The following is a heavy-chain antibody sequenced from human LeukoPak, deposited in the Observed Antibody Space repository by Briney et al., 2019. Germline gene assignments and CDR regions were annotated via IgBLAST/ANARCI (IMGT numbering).Heavy chain of an antibody. CDR2: INTNTGNP. J-gene: IGHJ3*02. Sequence: ASVKVSCKASGYTFTGYYMHWVRQAPGQGLEWMGWINTNTGNPTYAQGFTGRFVFSLDTSVSTAYLQISSLKAEDTAVYYCAAGSIVGATNAFDIWGQGTMVTVSS. V-gene: IGHV7-4-1*02. CDR3: AAGSIVGATNAFDI. CDR1: GYTFTGYY. D-gene: IGHD1-26*01.